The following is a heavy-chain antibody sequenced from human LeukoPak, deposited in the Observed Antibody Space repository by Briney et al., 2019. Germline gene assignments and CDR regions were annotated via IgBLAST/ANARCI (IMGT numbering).Heavy chain of an antibody. D-gene: IGHD6-19*01. CDR2: ISGSGGST. CDR3: AVDTTGWSKFDY. J-gene: IGHJ4*02. V-gene: IGHV3-23*01. CDR1: GFTFSSYA. Sequence: PGGSLRLSCAASGFTFSSYAMSWVRQAPGKGLEWVSAISGSGGSTYYADSVKGRFTISRDNSKNTLYLQMDNLRADDTAVYYCAVDTTGWSKFDYWGQGTLVTVSS.